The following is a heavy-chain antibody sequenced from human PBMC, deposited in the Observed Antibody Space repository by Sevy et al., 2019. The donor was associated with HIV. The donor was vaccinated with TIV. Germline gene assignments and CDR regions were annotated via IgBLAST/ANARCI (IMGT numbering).Heavy chain of an antibody. Sequence: GGSLRLSCAASGFTFSSYAMSWVRQAPGKGLEWVSAISGSGGSTYYADSVKGRFTNSRDNSKNTLYLQMNSLRAEDTAVYYSAKAERGDCSGGSCYRRGNYYYYGMDVWGQGTTVTVSS. J-gene: IGHJ6*02. CDR1: GFTFSSYA. CDR3: AKAERGDCSGGSCYRRGNYYYYGMDV. CDR2: ISGSGGST. V-gene: IGHV3-23*01. D-gene: IGHD2-15*01.